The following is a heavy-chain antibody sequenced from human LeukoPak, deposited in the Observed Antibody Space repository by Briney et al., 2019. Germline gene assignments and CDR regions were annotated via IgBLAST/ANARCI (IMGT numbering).Heavy chain of an antibody. CDR3: ASRSYYYYGMDV. V-gene: IGHV3-11*06. CDR2: ISSSSSYT. CDR1: GFTFSDYY. J-gene: IGHJ6*02. Sequence: GSLRLSCPASGFTFSDYYMSWICQAPGKGLEWVSYISSSSSYTNYADSVKGRFTISRDNAKNSLYVQMNSLRAEDTAVYYCASRSYYYYGMDVWGQGTTVTVSS.